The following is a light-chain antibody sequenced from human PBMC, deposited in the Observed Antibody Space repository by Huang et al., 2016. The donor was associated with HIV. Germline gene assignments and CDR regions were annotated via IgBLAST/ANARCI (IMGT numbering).Light chain of an antibody. CDR1: QNIGRW. CDR3: QQYNSFPYT. J-gene: IGKJ2*01. CDR2: EAS. Sequence: DIQMTQSPSTLSASVGDRVTITCRASQNIGRWLAWFQQKTGKAPRLLIYEASSLESGVPSRFSDTGAGTDFTLTINSLQPDNFATYYCQQYNSFPYTFGQGTKLEIK. V-gene: IGKV1-5*01.